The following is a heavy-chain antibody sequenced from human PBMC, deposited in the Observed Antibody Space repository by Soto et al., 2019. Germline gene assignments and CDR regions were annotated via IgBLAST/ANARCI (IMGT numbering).Heavy chain of an antibody. Sequence: SQTLSLTCAISGDSFSSNSAAWNWIRQSPSRGLEWLGRTYYRSKWYNDYAVSVKSRITINPDTSKNQFSLQLNSVTPEDTAVYFCARLFYCTNGVCYRPFDYWGQGTLVTVSS. CDR3: ARLFYCTNGVCYRPFDY. CDR2: TYYRSKWYN. J-gene: IGHJ4*02. D-gene: IGHD2-8*01. CDR1: GDSFSSNSAA. V-gene: IGHV6-1*01.